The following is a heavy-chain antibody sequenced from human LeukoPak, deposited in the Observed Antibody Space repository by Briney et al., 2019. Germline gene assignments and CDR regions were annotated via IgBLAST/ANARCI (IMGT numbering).Heavy chain of an antibody. J-gene: IGHJ4*02. V-gene: IGHV3-53*01. CDR1: GFTVSSNY. Sequence: GGSLRLSCAASGFTVSSNYMSWVRQAPGKGLEGVSVIYSGGSTYYAESVKDRFTISRDNSKNTLYLQMNSLRAEDTAVYYCAKSISAAPFDYWGQGTLVSVSS. CDR2: IYSGGST. CDR3: AKSISAAPFDY. D-gene: IGHD6-13*01.